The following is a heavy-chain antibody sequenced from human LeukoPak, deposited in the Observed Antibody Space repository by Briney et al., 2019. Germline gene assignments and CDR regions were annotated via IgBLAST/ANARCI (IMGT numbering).Heavy chain of an antibody. D-gene: IGHD3-16*02. J-gene: IGHJ4*02. CDR3: ARGVRGITFGGVIVPPDY. CDR2: ISAYNGNT. Sequence: GASVKVSCKASGYTFTSYGISWVRQAPGQGLEWMGWISAYNGNTNYAQKLQGRVTMTTDTSTSTAYMELRSLRSDDTAVYYCARGVRGITFGGVIVPPDYWGQGTLVTVSS. V-gene: IGHV1-18*01. CDR1: GYTFTSYG.